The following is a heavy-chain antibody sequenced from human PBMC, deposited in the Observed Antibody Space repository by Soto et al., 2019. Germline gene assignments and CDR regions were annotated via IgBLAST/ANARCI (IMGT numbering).Heavy chain of an antibody. CDR1: GFTFSSYS. D-gene: IGHD2-21*02. CDR2: ISYDGSNK. Sequence: VQLVASGGGVVQPGGSLRLSCAASGFTFSSYSMHWVRQAPGKGLEWVAVISYDGSNKYYADAVKGRFTTSRDNSKNPLYLQVNSLRVEDTAAYYCARERSVVATQPYYYDYYGVDGWGHVSTVTVSS. V-gene: IGHV3-30-3*01. J-gene: IGHJ6*02. CDR3: ARERSVVATQPYYYDYYGVDG.